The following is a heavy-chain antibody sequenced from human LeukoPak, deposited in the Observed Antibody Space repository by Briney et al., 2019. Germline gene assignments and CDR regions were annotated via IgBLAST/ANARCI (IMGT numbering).Heavy chain of an antibody. J-gene: IGHJ6*02. CDR2: IYYSGST. CDR1: GGSISSGDYY. D-gene: IGHD3-10*01. CDR3: AREVVRGYYYYGMDV. V-gene: IGHV4-30-4*01. Sequence: SETLSLTCTVSGGSISSGDYYWSWIRQPPGKGLEWIGYIYYSGSTYYNPSLKSRVTISVDTSKNQFSLKLSSVTAADTAVYYCAREVVRGYYYYGMDVWGQGTTVTVSS.